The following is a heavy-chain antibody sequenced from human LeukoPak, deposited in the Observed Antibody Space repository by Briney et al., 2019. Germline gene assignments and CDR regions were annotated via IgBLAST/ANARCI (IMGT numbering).Heavy chain of an antibody. CDR1: GGSIGSGSYY. V-gene: IGHV4-61*02. J-gene: IGHJ5*02. CDR2: IYTSGST. CDR3: AREYSSSDMNWFDP. D-gene: IGHD6-6*01. Sequence: PSQTLSLTCTVSGGSIGSGSYYWSWIRQPAGKGLEWIGRIYTSGSTNYNPSLKSRVTISVDTSKNQFSLKLSSVTAADTAVYYCAREYSSSDMNWFDPWGQGTLVTVSS.